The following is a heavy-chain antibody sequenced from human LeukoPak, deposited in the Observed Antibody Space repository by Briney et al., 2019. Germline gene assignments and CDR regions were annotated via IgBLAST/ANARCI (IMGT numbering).Heavy chain of an antibody. CDR2: INPNSGGT. Sequence: ASVRVSCKASGYTFTGYYMHWVRQAPGQGLEWMGRINPNSGGTNYAQKFQGRVTMTRDTSISTAYMELSRLRSDDTAVYYCARVYSSSSPTDYWGQGTLVTVSS. V-gene: IGHV1-2*06. D-gene: IGHD6-6*01. CDR1: GYTFTGYY. CDR3: ARVYSSSSPTDY. J-gene: IGHJ4*02.